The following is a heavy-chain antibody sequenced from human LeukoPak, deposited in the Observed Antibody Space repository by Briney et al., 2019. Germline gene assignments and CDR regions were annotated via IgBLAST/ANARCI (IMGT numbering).Heavy chain of an antibody. Sequence: SETLSLTCSVSGGSISRSSYYWGWIRQPPGKGLEWIGSIYYSGSTYYTPSLKSRVTISVDTSNNQFSLKLSSVTAADTTVYYCAANSADYNTLGSSYKVWGQGTLVTVSS. CDR1: GGSISRSSYY. V-gene: IGHV4-39*07. CDR3: AANSADYNTLGSSYKV. D-gene: IGHD3-10*01. CDR2: IYYSGST. J-gene: IGHJ1*01.